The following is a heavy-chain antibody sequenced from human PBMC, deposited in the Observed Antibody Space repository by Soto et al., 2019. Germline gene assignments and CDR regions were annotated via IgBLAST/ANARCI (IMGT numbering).Heavy chain of an antibody. Sequence: PSETLSRTWTVSGGLISSGGYYWMWIRESPGKVLEWIGYIHYSGSTYYNPYLKSRVTISLDTSKNQFSLNLSSATAADTAVYYCASETTTYDTYGYYYFFDYWGQGTLVTVSS. CDR2: IHYSGST. V-gene: IGHV4-30-4*01. J-gene: IGHJ4*02. CDR3: ASETTTYDTYGYYYFFDY. D-gene: IGHD3-22*01. CDR1: GGLISSGGYY.